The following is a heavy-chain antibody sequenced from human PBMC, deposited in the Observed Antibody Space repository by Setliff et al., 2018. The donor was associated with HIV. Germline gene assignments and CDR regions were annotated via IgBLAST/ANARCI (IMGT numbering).Heavy chain of an antibody. CDR2: MNPNSGNT. CDR3: ARGRPIAARYYFDY. CDR1: GDSFSSYD. D-gene: IGHD6-13*01. V-gene: IGHV1-8*01. J-gene: IGHJ4*02. Sequence: GASVKVSCKASGDSFSSYDINWVRQATGQGLEWMGWMNPNSGNTGYAQKFQGRVTMTRNTSISTAYMELSSLRSEDTAVYYCARGRPIAARYYFDYWGQGTLVTSPQ.